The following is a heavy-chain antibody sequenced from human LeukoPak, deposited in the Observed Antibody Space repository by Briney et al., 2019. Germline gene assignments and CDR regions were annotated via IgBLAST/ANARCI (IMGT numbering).Heavy chain of an antibody. CDR3: ARDRGVDYCSGGSCSHYYYYMDV. Sequence: ASVKVSCKSSGYTFTGYYMHWVRQAPGQGLEWMGWINPNSGGTNYAQKFQGRVTMTRDTSISTAYMELSRLRSDDTAVYYCARDRGVDYCSGGSCSHYYYYMDVWGKGTTVTISS. CDR1: GYTFTGYY. V-gene: IGHV1-2*02. CDR2: INPNSGGT. D-gene: IGHD2-15*01. J-gene: IGHJ6*03.